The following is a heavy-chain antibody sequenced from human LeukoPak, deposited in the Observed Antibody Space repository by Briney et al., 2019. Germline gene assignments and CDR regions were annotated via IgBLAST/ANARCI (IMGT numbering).Heavy chain of an antibody. J-gene: IGHJ3*02. Sequence: PSETLSLTCTVSGGSISSGSYYWSWIRQPAGKGLEWIGRIYTSGSTNYNPSLKSRVTISVDTSKNQFSLKLSSVTAADTAVYYCASVPATVTTGGDAFDIWGQGTMVTVSS. CDR3: ASVPATVTTGGDAFDI. V-gene: IGHV4-61*02. D-gene: IGHD4-17*01. CDR1: GGSISSGSYY. CDR2: IYTSGST.